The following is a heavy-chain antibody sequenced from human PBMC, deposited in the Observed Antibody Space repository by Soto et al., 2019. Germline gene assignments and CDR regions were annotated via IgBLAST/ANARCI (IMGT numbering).Heavy chain of an antibody. J-gene: IGHJ6*02. CDR1: GDSVSSNSAA. Sequence: PSQTLSLTCAISGDSVSSNSAAWNWIRQPPSRGLEWLGRTYYRSKWYNDYAVSVKSRITINPDTSKNQFSLQLNSVTPEDTAVYYCARERTGRDIVVVVAARPYYYYGMDVWGQGTTVTVSS. D-gene: IGHD2-15*01. CDR2: TYYRSKWYN. V-gene: IGHV6-1*01. CDR3: ARERTGRDIVVVVAARPYYYYGMDV.